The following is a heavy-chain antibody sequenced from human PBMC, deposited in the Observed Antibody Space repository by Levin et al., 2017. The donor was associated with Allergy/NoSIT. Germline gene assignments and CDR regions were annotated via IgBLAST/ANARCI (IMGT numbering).Heavy chain of an antibody. Sequence: GGSLRLSCAASGFTFSSYAMSWVRQAPGKGLEWVSAISGSGGSTYYADSVKGRFTISRDNSKNTLYLQMNSLRAEDTAVYYCAKGMYSSGWRDDAFDIWGQGTMVTVSS. CDR3: AKGMYSSGWRDDAFDI. CDR1: GFTFSSYA. V-gene: IGHV3-23*01. D-gene: IGHD6-19*01. CDR2: ISGSGGST. J-gene: IGHJ3*02.